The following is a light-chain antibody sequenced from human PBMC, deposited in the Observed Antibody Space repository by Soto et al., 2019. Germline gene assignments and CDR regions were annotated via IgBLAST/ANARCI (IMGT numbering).Light chain of an antibody. J-gene: IGLJ3*02. CDR3: SSYTSSSSWV. V-gene: IGLV2-14*01. CDR2: EVS. CDR1: SSDVGGYNY. Sequence: QSFLTQPASVSGSPGQSITISCTGTSSDVGGYNYVSWYQQHPGKAPKLMIYEVSNRPSGVSNRFSGSKSGNTASLTISGLQAEDEADYYCSSYTSSSSWVFGGGTKVTVL.